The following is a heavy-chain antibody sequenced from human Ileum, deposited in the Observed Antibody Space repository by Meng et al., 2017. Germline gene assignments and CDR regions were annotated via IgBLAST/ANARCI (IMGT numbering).Heavy chain of an antibody. CDR2: IYYSGST. Sequence: QVQLQESGSGLAKPSQTLSLTCTVSGGSISSGDYYWSWIRQPSGKGLEWIGYIYYSGSTYYNPSLKSRVTISVDTSKNQFSLKLSSVTAADTAVYYCARENTIFGVVWGSWFDPWGQGTLVTVSS. D-gene: IGHD3-3*01. J-gene: IGHJ5*02. CDR3: ARENTIFGVVWGSWFDP. V-gene: IGHV4-30-4*01. CDR1: GGSISSGDYY.